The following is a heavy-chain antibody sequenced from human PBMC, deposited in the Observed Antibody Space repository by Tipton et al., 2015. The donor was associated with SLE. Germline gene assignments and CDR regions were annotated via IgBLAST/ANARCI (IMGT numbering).Heavy chain of an antibody. J-gene: IGHJ5*02. CDR3: TRSRYYDSPFDP. CDR2: IDHSGGT. D-gene: IGHD3-3*01. CDR1: GGSISSGSYY. V-gene: IGHV4-61*09. Sequence: TLSLTCTVSGGSISSGSYYWSWIRQPAGKGLEWIGEIDHSGGTKYNPSLKSRVTISVDTSKNQFSLKLSSVTAADTAVYFCTRSRYYDSPFDPWGQGTLVTVSS.